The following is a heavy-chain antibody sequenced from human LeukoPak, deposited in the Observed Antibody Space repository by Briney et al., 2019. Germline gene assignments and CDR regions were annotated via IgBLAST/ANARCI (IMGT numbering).Heavy chain of an antibody. CDR2: INPNSGGT. J-gene: IGHJ5*02. CDR1: GYTFTGYY. Sequence: GASVKVSCKASGYTFTGYYMHWVRQAPGQGLEWMGWINPNSGGTNYAQKFQGRVTMTRDTSISTAYMELSRLRSDDTAVYYCARSYCSSTSCKWFDPWGQGTLVTVSS. D-gene: IGHD2-2*01. V-gene: IGHV1-2*02. CDR3: ARSYCSSTSCKWFDP.